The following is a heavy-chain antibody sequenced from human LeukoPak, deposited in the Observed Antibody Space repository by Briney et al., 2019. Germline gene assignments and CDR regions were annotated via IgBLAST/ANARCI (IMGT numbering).Heavy chain of an antibody. Sequence: PGGSLRLSCVVSGFTSSSSWKNWVRQAPGKGLEWVANIKQDGSETYYADSVKGRFTISRDNAKNSLYLQMNSLRAEDTAVYYCARVVPYCSGGSCYPTGYFDYWGQGTLVTVSS. J-gene: IGHJ4*02. CDR1: GFTSSSSW. V-gene: IGHV3-7*03. D-gene: IGHD2-15*01. CDR2: IKQDGSET. CDR3: ARVVPYCSGGSCYPTGYFDY.